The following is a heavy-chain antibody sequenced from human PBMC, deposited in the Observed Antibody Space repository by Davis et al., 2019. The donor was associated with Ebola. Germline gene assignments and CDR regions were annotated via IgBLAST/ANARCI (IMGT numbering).Heavy chain of an antibody. CDR3: AKQGSWNYWD. J-gene: IGHJ4*02. V-gene: IGHV3-23*01. D-gene: IGHD6-13*01. Sequence: GESLKISCVASEFTFTYYAMSWVRQAPGKGLEWVSAISGSGGSTYYADSVKGRFSISRDNSKNTLYLQMNSLRAEDTAVYYCAKQGSWNYWDWGQGTLLTVSS. CDR2: ISGSGGST. CDR1: EFTFTYYA.